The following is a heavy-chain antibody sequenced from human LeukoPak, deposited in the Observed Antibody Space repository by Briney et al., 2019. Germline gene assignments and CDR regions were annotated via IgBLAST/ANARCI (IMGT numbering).Heavy chain of an antibody. J-gene: IGHJ5*02. V-gene: IGHV3-NL1*01. CDR2: ISRDASST. CDR1: GFTFSSYG. D-gene: IGHD2-2*01. CDR3: ARARGQLSIWFNP. Sequence: GGSLRLSCTASGFTFSSYGMKWVRQAPGKGLEWVSTISRDASSTYYADSVKGRFTISRDNSKNTMYLEMNSLRAEDTAVYYCARARGQLSIWFNPWSQGTLVTVSS.